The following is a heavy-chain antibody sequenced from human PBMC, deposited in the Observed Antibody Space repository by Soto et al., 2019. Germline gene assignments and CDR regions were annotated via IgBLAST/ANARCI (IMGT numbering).Heavy chain of an antibody. CDR2: INHSGST. V-gene: IGHV4-34*01. CDR3: ARDKITGLFDY. Sequence: LSETLSLTCAVYGGSFSGDYWTWIRQPPGTGLEWIGEINHSGSTNYNPSLKSRVTISVDTSKNQFSLKLTSVTAADTAVYYCARDKITGLFDYWGQGTLVTVSS. D-gene: IGHD2-8*02. J-gene: IGHJ4*02. CDR1: GGSFSGDY.